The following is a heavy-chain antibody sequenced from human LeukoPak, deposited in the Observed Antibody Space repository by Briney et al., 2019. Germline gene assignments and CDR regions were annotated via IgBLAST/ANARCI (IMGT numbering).Heavy chain of an antibody. V-gene: IGHV3-30-3*01. CDR3: ASLVVPAAITPWAFDI. J-gene: IGHJ3*02. Sequence: PGGSLRLSCAASGFTFSSYAMHWVRQAPGKGLEWVAVISYDGSNKYYADSVKGRFTISRDNSKNTLYLQMNSLRAEDTAVYYCASLVVPAAITPWAFDIWGQGTMVTVSS. D-gene: IGHD2-2*02. CDR1: GFTFSSYA. CDR2: ISYDGSNK.